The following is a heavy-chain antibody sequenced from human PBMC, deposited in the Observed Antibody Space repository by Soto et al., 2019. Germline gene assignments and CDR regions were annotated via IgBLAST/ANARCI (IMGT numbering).Heavy chain of an antibody. J-gene: IGHJ5*02. CDR2: ISSSGGSR. CDR1: GFNFNTFA. Sequence: EEQVSESGGGLVQSGGSLRLSCAASGFNFNTFAMSWIRQAPGKGLEWVSHISSSGGSRDYADSVRGRFTISRDNSKNVLFLQMNSLRADDTATYYCAKDPPSPWTANWVDPWGKGTLVTVSS. CDR3: AKDPPSPWTANWVDP. D-gene: IGHD5-12*01. V-gene: IGHV3-23*01.